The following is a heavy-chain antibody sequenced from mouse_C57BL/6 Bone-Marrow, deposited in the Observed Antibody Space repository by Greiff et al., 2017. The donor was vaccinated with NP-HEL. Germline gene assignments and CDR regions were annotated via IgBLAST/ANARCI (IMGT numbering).Heavy chain of an antibody. CDR2: ISSGGSYT. Sequence: EVMLVESGGDLVKPGGSLKLSCAASGFTFSSYGMYWVRQTPDKRLEWVANISSGGSYTYYPDSVKVRFTISKDNAKNTMYLQMGSLKSEDTAMYYCARRGHWYFDVWGTGTTVTGSS. CDR3: ARRGHWYFDV. CDR1: GFTFSSYG. V-gene: IGHV5-6*02. J-gene: IGHJ1*03.